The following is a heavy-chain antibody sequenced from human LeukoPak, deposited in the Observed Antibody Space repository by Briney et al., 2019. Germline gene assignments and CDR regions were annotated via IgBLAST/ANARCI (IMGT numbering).Heavy chain of an antibody. Sequence: GGSLRLSCAASGFTFSTYAMTWVRQAPGKGLEWVSAISGNGGSTYSADSVKGRFTISRDNSKNTLYLQMNSLTAEDTAVYYCARGPVVPSATYFFDYWGQGTLVVVSS. J-gene: IGHJ4*02. V-gene: IGHV3-23*01. CDR1: GFTFSTYA. CDR2: ISGNGGST. D-gene: IGHD2-2*01. CDR3: ARGPVVPSATYFFDY.